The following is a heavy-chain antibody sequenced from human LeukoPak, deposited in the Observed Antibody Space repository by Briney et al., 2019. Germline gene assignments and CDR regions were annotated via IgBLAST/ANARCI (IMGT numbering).Heavy chain of an antibody. Sequence: GESPKISCKGSGYSFTSYWIGWVRQMPGKGLEWMGIIYPGDSDTRYSPSFQGQVTFSADKSISTAYLQWSSLKASDTAMYYCARKHDYGDFPFDYWGQGTLVTVSS. CDR3: ARKHDYGDFPFDY. CDR1: GYSFTSYW. D-gene: IGHD4-17*01. CDR2: IYPGDSDT. V-gene: IGHV5-51*01. J-gene: IGHJ4*02.